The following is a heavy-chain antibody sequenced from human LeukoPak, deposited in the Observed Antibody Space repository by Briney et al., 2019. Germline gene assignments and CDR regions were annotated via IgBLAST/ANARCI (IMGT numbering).Heavy chain of an antibody. V-gene: IGHV1-18*01. J-gene: IGHJ6*03. D-gene: IGHD2-2*02. CDR1: GYTFTSYG. Sequence: GASVKVSCKASGYTFTSYGISWVRQAPGQGLEWMGWISAYNGNTNYAQKLQGRVTMTTDTSTSTAYIELRSLRSDDTAVYYCARERYCSSTSCYNFDYYYYMDVWGKGTTVTISS. CDR3: ARERYCSSTSCYNFDYYYYMDV. CDR2: ISAYNGNT.